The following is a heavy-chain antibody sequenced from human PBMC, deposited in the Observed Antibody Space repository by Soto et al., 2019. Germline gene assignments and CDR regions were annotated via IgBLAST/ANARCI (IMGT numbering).Heavy chain of an antibody. V-gene: IGHV4-39*01. CDR1: GGSISSSSYY. CDR2: IYYSGST. D-gene: IGHD6-6*01. CDR3: SEYSRSQYYYYGMDV. Sequence: SETLSLTCTVSGGSISSSSYYWGWIRQPPGKGLEWIGSIYYSGSTYYNPSLKSRVTISVDTSKNQFSLKLSSVTAADTAVYYCSEYSRSQYYYYGMDVWGQGTTVTVSS. J-gene: IGHJ6*02.